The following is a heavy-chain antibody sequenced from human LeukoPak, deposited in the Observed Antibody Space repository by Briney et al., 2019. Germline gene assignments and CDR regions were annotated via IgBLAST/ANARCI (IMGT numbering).Heavy chain of an antibody. CDR3: AREDDTIADNTFDI. J-gene: IGHJ3*02. V-gene: IGHV4-38-2*02. CDR1: GGSFSGYY. D-gene: IGHD6-13*01. Sequence: SETLSLTCAVYGGSFSGYYWGWIRQPPGKGLEWIGSIYHSGSTYYNPSLKSRVTISVDTSKNQFSLKLSSVTAADTAVYYCAREDDTIADNTFDIWGQGTVVTVSS. CDR2: IYHSGST.